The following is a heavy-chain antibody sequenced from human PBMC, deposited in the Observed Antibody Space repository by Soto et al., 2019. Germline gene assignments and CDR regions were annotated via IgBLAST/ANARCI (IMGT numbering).Heavy chain of an antibody. D-gene: IGHD3-22*01. CDR3: ATVSLGEILTEYDGSGYLPCRGAFGI. CDR1: GYTLTELS. CDR2: FDPEDGET. J-gene: IGHJ3*02. V-gene: IGHV1-24*01. Sequence: ASVKVSCTVSGYTLTELSMHWVRQAPGKGLEWMGGFDPEDGETIYAQKFQGRVTMIEDTSTDTAYMELSSLRSEDTAVYYCATVSLGEILTEYDGSGYLPCRGAFGILCQGTMGTASS.